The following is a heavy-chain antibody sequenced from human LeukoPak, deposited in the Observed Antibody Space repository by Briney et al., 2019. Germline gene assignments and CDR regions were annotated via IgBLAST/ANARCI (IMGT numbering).Heavy chain of an antibody. V-gene: IGHV4-59*01. D-gene: IGHD2-8*01. CDR1: GGSISSYY. CDR2: IYYSGST. CDR3: ARLHTYDASYGVDP. J-gene: IGHJ5*02. Sequence: PSETLSLTCTVSGGSISSYYWSWIRQPPGKGLEWIGYIYYSGSTNYNPSLKSRVTISVDTSKNQFSLKLSSVTAADTAVYYCARLHTYDASYGVDPWGQGTLVTVSS.